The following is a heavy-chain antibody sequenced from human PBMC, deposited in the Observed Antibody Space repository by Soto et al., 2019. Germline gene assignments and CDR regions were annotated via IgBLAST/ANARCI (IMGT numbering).Heavy chain of an antibody. CDR1: GYTLTELS. Sequence: ASVKVSCKVSGYTLTELSMHWVRQAPGKGLEWMGGFDPEDGETIYAQKFQGRVTMTEDTSTDTAYMELSSLRSEDTAVYYCATHSSSCYYFDYWGQGTLVTVSS. V-gene: IGHV1-24*01. CDR2: FDPEDGET. CDR3: ATHSSSCYYFDY. D-gene: IGHD6-13*01. J-gene: IGHJ4*02.